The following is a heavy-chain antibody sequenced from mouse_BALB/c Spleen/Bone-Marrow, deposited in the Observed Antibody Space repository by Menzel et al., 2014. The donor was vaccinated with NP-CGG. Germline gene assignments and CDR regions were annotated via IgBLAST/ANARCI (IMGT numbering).Heavy chain of an antibody. V-gene: IGHV7-1*02. D-gene: IGHD2-10*02. Sequence: EVMLVESGGGLVQPGDSLRLSCATSGFTFSDFYMERVRQPPGKRLEWIAASRNKAKYYTTEYSASVKGRFIVSRDTSQSVLYLQMNALRAEDTAIYYCARDVGYGNYFVYWGQGTQVTVSA. CDR3: ARDVGYGNYFVY. J-gene: IGHJ3*01. CDR1: GFTFSDFY. CDR2: SRNKAKYYTT.